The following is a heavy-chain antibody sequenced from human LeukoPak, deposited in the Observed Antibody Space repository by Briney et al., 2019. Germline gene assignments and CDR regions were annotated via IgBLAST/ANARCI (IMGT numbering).Heavy chain of an antibody. CDR3: ARGEGYSGSYRADY. J-gene: IGHJ4*02. V-gene: IGHV1-2*02. D-gene: IGHD1-26*01. Sequence: ASVTVSCKASGYTFTDYYMHWVRQAPGQGLEWMGWINPNSGGTNYAQKFQGRVTMTRDTSTSTAYMELNRLRSDDTALYYCARGEGYSGSYRADYWGQGTLVTVSS. CDR1: GYTFTDYY. CDR2: INPNSGGT.